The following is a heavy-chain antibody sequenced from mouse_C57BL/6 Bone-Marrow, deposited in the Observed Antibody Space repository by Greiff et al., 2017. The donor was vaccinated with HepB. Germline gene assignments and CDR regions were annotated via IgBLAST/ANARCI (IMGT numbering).Heavy chain of an antibody. CDR1: GYTFTSYW. D-gene: IGHD1-1*01. CDR3: ARRNYGSAWFAY. CDR2: IDPSDSYT. J-gene: IGHJ3*01. V-gene: IGHV1-69*01. Sequence: QVQLQQPGAELVMPGASVKLSCKASGYTFTSYWMHWVKQRPGQGLEWIGEIDPSDSYTNYNQKFKGKSTLTVDKSSSTAYMQLSSLTSEDSAVYYCARRNYGSAWFAYWGQGTLDTVSA.